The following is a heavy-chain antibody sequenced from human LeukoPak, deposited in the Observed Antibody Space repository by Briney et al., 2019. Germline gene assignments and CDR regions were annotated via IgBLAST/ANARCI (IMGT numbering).Heavy chain of an antibody. Sequence: ASVKVSCKASGYTFTSYYMHWVRQAPGQGLEWMGWINPNSGGTNYAQKFQGRVTMTRDTSISTAYMELSRLRSDDTAVYYCARPVQLTGYSSSRRGVWFDPWGQGTLVTVSS. V-gene: IGHV1-2*02. J-gene: IGHJ5*02. CDR3: ARPVQLTGYSSSRRGVWFDP. CDR1: GYTFTSYY. D-gene: IGHD6-13*01. CDR2: INPNSGGT.